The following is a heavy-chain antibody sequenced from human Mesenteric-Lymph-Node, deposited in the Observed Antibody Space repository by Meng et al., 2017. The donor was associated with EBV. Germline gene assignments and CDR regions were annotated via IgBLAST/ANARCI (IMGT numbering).Heavy chain of an antibody. Sequence: VQLVELGGGLVQSGGSLRLSCAGSGFTFSSYWMHWVRQAPGKGLVWVSNIKTDGSTTAYADSVKGRFTISRDNAKNTLYLQMNSLRVEDTAIYYCVKSNWGSEDSWGQGTLVTVSS. D-gene: IGHD7-27*01. CDR2: IKTDGSTT. V-gene: IGHV3-74*03. J-gene: IGHJ4*02. CDR3: VKSNWGSEDS. CDR1: GFTFSSYW.